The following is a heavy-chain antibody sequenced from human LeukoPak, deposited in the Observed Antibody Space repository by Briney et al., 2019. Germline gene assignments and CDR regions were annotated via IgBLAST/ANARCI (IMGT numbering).Heavy chain of an antibody. CDR2: IYYSGST. D-gene: IGHD6-13*01. V-gene: IGHV4-59*05. CDR3: ASISSSWTEYFQH. Sequence: GSLRLSCAASGFTFSSYAMSWVRQAPGKGLEWIGAIYYSGSTYYNPSLKSRVAISADTSKHQLSLRLSSVTAADTAVYYCASISSSWTEYFQHWGQGTLVTVSS. CDR1: GFTFSSYA. J-gene: IGHJ1*01.